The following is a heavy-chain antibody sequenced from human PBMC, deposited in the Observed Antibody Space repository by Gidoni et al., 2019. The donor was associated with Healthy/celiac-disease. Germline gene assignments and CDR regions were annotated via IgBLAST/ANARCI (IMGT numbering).Heavy chain of an antibody. CDR1: CGSISSSSYY. CDR3: ARGPHGLYHLSY. Sequence: QLQLQESGPGLVKPSETLSLTCTVSCGSISSSSYYWGWIRQPPGKGLEWIGSIYYSGRTYYNPSLKSRVTISVDTSKNQFSLKLSSVTAADTAVYYCARGPHGLYHLSYWGQGTLVTVSS. J-gene: IGHJ4*02. CDR2: IYYSGRT. D-gene: IGHD2-2*02. V-gene: IGHV4-39*01.